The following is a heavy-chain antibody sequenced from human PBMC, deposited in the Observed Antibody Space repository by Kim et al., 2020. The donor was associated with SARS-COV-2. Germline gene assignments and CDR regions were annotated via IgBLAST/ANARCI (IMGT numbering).Heavy chain of an antibody. CDR2: IYYSGSP. D-gene: IGHD2-2*01. Sequence: SEILCLTCTVSGGSISSGGYYWSWIRQHLGKGLEWIGYIYYSGSPYYNPSLKSRVTISVDTSKNQFSLKLSSVTAGDTAVYYCLQASAANYRDGSGKGTT. CDR1: GGSISSGGYY. J-gene: IGHJ6*03. V-gene: IGHV4-31*03. CDR3: LQASAANYRDG.